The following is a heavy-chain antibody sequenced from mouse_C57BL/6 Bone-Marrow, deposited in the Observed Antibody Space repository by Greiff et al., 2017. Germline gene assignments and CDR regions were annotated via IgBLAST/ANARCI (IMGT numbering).Heavy chain of an antibody. D-gene: IGHD1-1*01. CDR3: ARRDYGSSPYYAMDY. CDR1: GYTFTSYG. V-gene: IGHV1-81*01. J-gene: IGHJ4*01. CDR2: IYPRSGNT. Sequence: VMLVESGAELARPGASVKLSCKASGYTFTSYGISWVKQRTGQGLEWIGEIYPRSGNTYYNEKFKGKATLTADKSSSTAYMELRSLTSEDSAVYFCARRDYGSSPYYAMDYWGQGTSVTVSS.